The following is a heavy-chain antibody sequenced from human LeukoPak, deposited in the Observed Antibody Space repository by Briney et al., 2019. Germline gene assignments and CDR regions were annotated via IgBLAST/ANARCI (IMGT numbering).Heavy chain of an antibody. V-gene: IGHV3-23*01. CDR1: GFTFSSYA. CDR3: AKDRGKNYYDSSAEYFQH. CDR2: ISGSGGST. D-gene: IGHD3-22*01. J-gene: IGHJ1*01. Sequence: GGSLRLSCAASGFTFSSYAMSWVRQAPGKGLEWVSAISGSGGSTYYADSVKGRFTISRDNSKNTLYLQMSSLRAEDTAVYYCAKDRGKNYYDSSAEYFQHWGQGTLVTVSS.